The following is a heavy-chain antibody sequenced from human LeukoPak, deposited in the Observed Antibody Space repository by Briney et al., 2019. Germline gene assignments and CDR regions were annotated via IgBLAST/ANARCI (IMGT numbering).Heavy chain of an antibody. D-gene: IGHD5-12*01. J-gene: IGHJ6*02. CDR3: ATDPSRFHNDYYYGMDV. Sequence: GGSPRLSCAASGFTFSSYSMNWVRQAPGKALEWVSYISSTSSTIFYADSVKGRFTISRDNAKNTLYLQINSLIGDDTAVYYCATDPSRFHNDYYYGMDVWGQGTTVTVSS. CDR1: GFTFSSYS. V-gene: IGHV3-48*01. CDR2: ISSTSSTI.